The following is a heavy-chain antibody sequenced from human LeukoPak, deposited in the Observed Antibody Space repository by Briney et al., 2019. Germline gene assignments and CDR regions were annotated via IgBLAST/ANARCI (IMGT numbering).Heavy chain of an antibody. CDR1: AFTFRNYG. CDR2: ISGSGGST. Sequence: PGGSLRLSCAASAFTFRNYGMSWVRQAPGKGLEWVSAISGSGGSTYYADSVQGRFTISRDNSKNTLYLQMNSLRAEDSAVYYCAKGRGDGILPLDYWGQGTLVTVSS. J-gene: IGHJ4*02. V-gene: IGHV3-23*01. CDR3: AKGRGDGILPLDY. D-gene: IGHD5-18*01.